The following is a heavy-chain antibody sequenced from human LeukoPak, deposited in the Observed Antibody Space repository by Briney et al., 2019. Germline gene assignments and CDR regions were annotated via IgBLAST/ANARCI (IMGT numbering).Heavy chain of an antibody. Sequence: SETLSLTCTVSGGSISSYYWSWIRQPPGKGLEWIGYSYYSGNTNYNPSLKSRVTISVDASKNQFSLNLTSVTAADTAVYYCARGTWYQLVGYHYYMDVWGKGTTVTVSS. CDR1: GGSISSYY. V-gene: IGHV4-59*01. D-gene: IGHD2-2*01. CDR3: ARGTWYQLVGYHYYMDV. J-gene: IGHJ6*03. CDR2: SYYSGNT.